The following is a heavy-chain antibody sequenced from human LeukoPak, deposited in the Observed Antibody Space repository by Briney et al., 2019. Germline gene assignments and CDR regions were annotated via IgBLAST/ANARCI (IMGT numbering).Heavy chain of an antibody. D-gene: IGHD1-26*01. CDR1: GYTFTKHW. V-gene: IGHV5-51*01. Sequence: GESLKISWKSSGYTFTKHWIAWVRQMPGKGLEWMGTIYPGDSDTTYNPSFEGQVTMSADTSINTAYLQWNNLKASDTAMYYCAKEKGIVGANLAYDLWGQGTMVTVSS. J-gene: IGHJ3*01. CDR3: AKEKGIVGANLAYDL. CDR2: IYPGDSDT.